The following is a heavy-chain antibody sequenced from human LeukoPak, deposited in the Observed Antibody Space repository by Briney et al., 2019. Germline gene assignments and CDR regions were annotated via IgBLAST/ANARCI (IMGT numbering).Heavy chain of an antibody. Sequence: GGSLRLSCAASAFNISGYNVHWVRQAPGKGLEWVAVSWYDGSNEYYARSVKGRVFLSRDNSRNMVHLQMDSLRAEDTAVYYCARDRVAATGIGEFDYWGQGTLVTVSS. CDR2: SWYDGSNE. V-gene: IGHV3-33*01. J-gene: IGHJ4*02. CDR1: AFNISGYN. CDR3: ARDRVAATGIGEFDY. D-gene: IGHD6-13*01.